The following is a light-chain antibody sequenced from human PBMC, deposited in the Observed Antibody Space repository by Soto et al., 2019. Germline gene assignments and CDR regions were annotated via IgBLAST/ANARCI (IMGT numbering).Light chain of an antibody. CDR1: QSISSW. V-gene: IGKV1-5*03. Sequence: DIQMTQSPSTLSASVGDRVTITCRASQSISSWLAWYQQKPGKAPKLLIYKATSLESGVPSRFSGSGSGTLLILTINILQPDDFASHFFQQYNSMWKFSRGTKVEIK. J-gene: IGKJ1*01. CDR2: KAT. CDR3: QQYNSMWK.